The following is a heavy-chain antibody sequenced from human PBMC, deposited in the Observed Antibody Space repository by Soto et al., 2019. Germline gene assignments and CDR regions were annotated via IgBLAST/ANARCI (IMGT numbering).Heavy chain of an antibody. V-gene: IGHV1-69*02. D-gene: IGHD3-10*01. J-gene: IGHJ6*02. CDR2: IIPILGIA. CDR1: GGTFSSYT. CDR3: ARLMSSGYYYGMDV. Sequence: QVQLVQSGAEVKKPGSSVKVSCKASGGTFSSYTISWVRQAPGQGLEWMGRIIPILGIANYAQNFQGRVTITADKSTSTAYMDLSSLRSEETAVYYCARLMSSGYYYGMDVWGQGTTVNVSS.